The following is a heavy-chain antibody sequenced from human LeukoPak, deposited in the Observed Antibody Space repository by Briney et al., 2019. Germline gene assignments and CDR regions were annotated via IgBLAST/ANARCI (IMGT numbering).Heavy chain of an antibody. V-gene: IGHV6-1*01. Sequence: SQTLSLTCAISGYSVSSNSAIWYWIRQSPTRGLEWLGRTYYRSKWFNDYAESVKGRITVSPDTSKNQFSLQLNSVTPEDTAVYYCARDGTWRTDYWGPGTLVTVSS. D-gene: IGHD6-13*01. CDR3: ARDGTWRTDY. CDR2: TYYRSKWFN. J-gene: IGHJ4*02. CDR1: GYSVSSNSAI.